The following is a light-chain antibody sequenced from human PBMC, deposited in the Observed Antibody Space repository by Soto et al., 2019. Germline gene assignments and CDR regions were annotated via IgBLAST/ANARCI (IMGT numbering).Light chain of an antibody. J-gene: IGKJ4*01. CDR2: VAS. Sequence: IQMTQSPSSLSASVGERVTITCRASQRIRTDLNWYQQRPGKAPKVLIYVASTLQTGVPSRFSGSSSGTDFYLTITSLQPEDFALYYCQQSYKNPHTFGGGTRVEIK. V-gene: IGKV1-39*01. CDR1: QRIRTD. CDR3: QQSYKNPHT.